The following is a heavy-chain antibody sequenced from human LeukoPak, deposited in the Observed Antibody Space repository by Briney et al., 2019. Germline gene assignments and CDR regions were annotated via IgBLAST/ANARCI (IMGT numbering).Heavy chain of an antibody. Sequence: ASVNVSCTASGYTFTNFYMHWVRQAPGQGLEWMGIINPRGGSTTSAQKFQGRITLTRDTSTSTFYMELSSLKSQDTAVYYCARDYHGSGSLTTFDYWGQGTLVTVSS. CDR3: ARDYHGSGSLTTFDY. V-gene: IGHV1-46*01. D-gene: IGHD3-10*01. J-gene: IGHJ4*02. CDR1: GYTFTNFY. CDR2: INPRGGST.